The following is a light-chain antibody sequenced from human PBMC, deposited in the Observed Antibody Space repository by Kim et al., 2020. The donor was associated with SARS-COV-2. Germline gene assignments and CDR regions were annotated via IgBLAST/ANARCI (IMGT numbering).Light chain of an antibody. V-gene: IGLV2-14*03. J-gene: IGLJ1*01. Sequence: QSITISCTGTSRDVGGYNSGSWYQQHPGKAPKLMFYDSSGRASGVSNRFSGSQSGNTASLTISGLRAEDEADYYCSSHTTSSTYVFGSGTKVTVL. CDR2: DSS. CDR3: SSHTTSSTYV. CDR1: SRDVGGYNS.